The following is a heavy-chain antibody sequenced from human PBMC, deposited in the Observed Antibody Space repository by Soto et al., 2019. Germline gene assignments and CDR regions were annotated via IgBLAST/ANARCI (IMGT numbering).Heavy chain of an antibody. Sequence: PGGSLRLSCVAYGFTFSDYYMSWIRQAPGKGLEWVSYISNSGHAIYYADSVKGRFTVSRDNSNNSMSLQMDSLRADDTAIYYCARDARYASSSYGFDVWGQGTTVSVSS. CDR1: GFTFSDYY. J-gene: IGHJ6*02. D-gene: IGHD6-13*01. CDR3: ARDARYASSSYGFDV. V-gene: IGHV3-11*01. CDR2: ISNSGHAI.